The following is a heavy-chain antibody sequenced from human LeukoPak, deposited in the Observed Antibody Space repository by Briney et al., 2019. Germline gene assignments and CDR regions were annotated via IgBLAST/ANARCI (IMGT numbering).Heavy chain of an antibody. CDR1: GFPFDTYG. Sequence: GGSLRLSCAASGFPFDTYGMHWVRQAPGKGLQWVSSISGLGGSTQYADVVKGRFTISRDNAKNSLYLQMNSLRAEDTAVYYCARDVYYGSGSPRLDYWGQGTLVTVSS. V-gene: IGHV3-23*01. D-gene: IGHD3-10*01. CDR3: ARDVYYGSGSPRLDY. CDR2: ISGLGGST. J-gene: IGHJ4*02.